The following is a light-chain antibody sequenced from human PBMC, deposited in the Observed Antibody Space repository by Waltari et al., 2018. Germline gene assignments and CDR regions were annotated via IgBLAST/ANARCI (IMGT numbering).Light chain of an antibody. V-gene: IGLV4-69*01. J-gene: IGLJ1*01. CDR2: IYSDGSH. CDR1: SGYTNYV. Sequence: QLVVTQSPSASASLGASVKLTCTLSSGYTNYVIAWHQVLPEKGPRYLMKIYSDGSHNKGDGIPDRFSGSSSGAERYLTISSLHSEDEADYYCQTWGTGVPYVFPTGTKVTVL. CDR3: QTWGTGVPYV.